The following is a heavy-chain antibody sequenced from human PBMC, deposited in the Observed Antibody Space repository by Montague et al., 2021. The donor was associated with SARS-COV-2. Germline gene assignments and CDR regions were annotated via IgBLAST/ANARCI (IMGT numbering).Heavy chain of an antibody. D-gene: IGHD1-26*01. Sequence: CAISGDGVSSNSATWHWIRQSPSRGLEWLGRTYYRSRWSNDYAVXVRSRIIIIPDTSTNQFSLQLSSVTPEDTAVYFCARERWAVGVSFDYWGQGTLVTVSS. CDR1: GDGVSSNSAT. CDR2: TYYRSRWSN. V-gene: IGHV6-1*01. J-gene: IGHJ4*02. CDR3: ARERWAVGVSFDY.